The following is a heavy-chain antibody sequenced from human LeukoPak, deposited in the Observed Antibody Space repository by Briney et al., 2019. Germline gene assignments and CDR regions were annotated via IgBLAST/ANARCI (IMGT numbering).Heavy chain of an antibody. CDR2: IKQDGSEK. CDR3: ARLSTVTTTYYYYYGMDV. Sequence: GGGLRLSCAAPGFTISCFLMSWVRQAPGKGGGGGGHIKQDGSEKYYVDSVKGRFTISRDNPKNSLYLQMNSLRAEDTAVYYCARLSTVTTTYYYYYGMDVWGQGTTVTVSS. J-gene: IGHJ6*02. CDR1: GFTISCFL. D-gene: IGHD4-4*01. V-gene: IGHV3-7*01.